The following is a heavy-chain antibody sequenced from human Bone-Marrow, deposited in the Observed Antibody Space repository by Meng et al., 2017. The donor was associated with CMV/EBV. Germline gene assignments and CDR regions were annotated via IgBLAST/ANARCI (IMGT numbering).Heavy chain of an antibody. D-gene: IGHD2-2*01. CDR2: IKQDGSEK. CDR1: GFTFSSYW. V-gene: IGHV3-7*01. CDR3: ARHTSDYYYYGIDL. Sequence: GESLKISCAASGFTFSSYWMSWVRQAPGKGLEWVANIKQDGSEKYYVDSVKGRFTISRDNAKNSLYLQMNSLRAEDTAVYYCARHTSDYYYYGIDLWGQGTTVTVSS. J-gene: IGHJ6*02.